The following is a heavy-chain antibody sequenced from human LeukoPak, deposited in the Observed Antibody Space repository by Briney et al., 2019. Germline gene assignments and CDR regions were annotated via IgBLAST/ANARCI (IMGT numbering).Heavy chain of an antibody. CDR2: IIPIFGTA. J-gene: IGHJ4*02. Sequence: SVKVSCKASGGTFSSYAISWVRQAPGQGLEWMGGIIPIFGTANYAQKFQGRVTITADESTSTAYMELSSLRSEDTAVYYCASSHYHDSSGPFDYWGQGTLVTVSS. CDR1: GGTFSSYA. V-gene: IGHV1-69*01. CDR3: ASSHYHDSSGPFDY. D-gene: IGHD3-22*01.